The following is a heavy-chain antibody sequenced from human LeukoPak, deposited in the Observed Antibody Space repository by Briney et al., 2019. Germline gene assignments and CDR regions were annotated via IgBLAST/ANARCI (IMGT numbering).Heavy chain of an antibody. D-gene: IGHD1-26*01. J-gene: IGHJ4*02. CDR2: ISSSGSTI. CDR1: GLTFSSYE. V-gene: IGHV3-48*03. CDR3: ARDYVGATTAYYFDY. Sequence: GGSLRLSCAASGLTFSSYEMNWVRQAPGKGLEWVSYISSSGSTIYYADSVKGRFTISRDNAKNSLYLQMNSLRAEDTAVYYCARDYVGATTAYYFDYWGQGTLVTVPS.